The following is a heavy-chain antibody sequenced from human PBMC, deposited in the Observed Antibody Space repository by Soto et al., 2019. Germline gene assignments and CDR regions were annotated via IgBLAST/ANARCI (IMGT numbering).Heavy chain of an antibody. CDR3: GRDINVGTSAAGPDY. J-gene: IGHJ4*02. Sequence: ASVKVSCKASGGNFRSESINWVRQAPGQGLEWMGGIIPFFATSDYAQKFQGRLTITADESTTTAYMELSSLRSQDTAVYYCGRDINVGTSAAGPDYWGQGTLVTVSS. D-gene: IGHD6-13*01. CDR1: GGNFRSES. V-gene: IGHV1-69*13. CDR2: IIPFFATS.